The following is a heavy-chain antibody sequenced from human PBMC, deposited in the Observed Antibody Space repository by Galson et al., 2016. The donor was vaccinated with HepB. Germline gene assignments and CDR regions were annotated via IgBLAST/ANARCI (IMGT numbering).Heavy chain of an antibody. D-gene: IGHD3-3*01. J-gene: IGHJ4*02. V-gene: IGHV3-21*01. Sequence: SLRLSCAASGLTFSLSSLNWVRQAPGEGLEWISGISPTGNYIYYADSVRGRFTISRDNTNNSLFLQMNSLRAEDTAVYYCARQPPADNARSYSWSFDYWGQGALVTASS. CDR1: GLTFSLSS. CDR2: ISPTGNYI. CDR3: ARQPPADNARSYSWSFDY.